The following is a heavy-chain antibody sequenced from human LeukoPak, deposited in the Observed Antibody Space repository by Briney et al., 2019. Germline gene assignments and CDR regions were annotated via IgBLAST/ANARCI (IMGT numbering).Heavy chain of an antibody. J-gene: IGHJ3*02. CDR2: MSGSGSIT. V-gene: IGHV3-23*01. CDR1: GFTFSSYA. D-gene: IGHD1-26*01. CDR3: AKGPWDLPHAFDI. Sequence: GGSLRLSCAASGFTFSSYAMSWVRQAPGKGLECVSTMSGSGSITRYADSVKGRFIISRDDSKNTLYLQMNSLRAEDTAIYYCAKGPWDLPHAFDIWGLGTMVTVSS.